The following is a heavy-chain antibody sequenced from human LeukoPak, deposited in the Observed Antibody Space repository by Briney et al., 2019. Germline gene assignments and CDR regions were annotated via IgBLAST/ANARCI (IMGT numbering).Heavy chain of an antibody. Sequence: KPSETLSLTCSVSGVSINPYYWSWIRQSAGKGLEWIGRVYASGTTNYHPSLNGRVTLSVDMSKNHFSLRLSSVTAADTAVYYRARDQGYTYGQTHYFDLWGQGILVTVSS. J-gene: IGHJ4*02. CDR3: ARDQGYTYGQTHYFDL. V-gene: IGHV4-4*07. CDR1: GVSINPYY. D-gene: IGHD5-18*01. CDR2: VYASGTT.